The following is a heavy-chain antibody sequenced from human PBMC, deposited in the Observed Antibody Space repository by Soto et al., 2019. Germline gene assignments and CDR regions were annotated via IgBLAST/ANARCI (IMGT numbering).Heavy chain of an antibody. CDR1: CGPTTSSN. CDR2: LDHQGYS. Sequence: PXESLSLPGCVCCGPTTSSNWAWIRQPPGKGLEWIGYLDHQGYSNYSPSLRSRVSMSIDTSKNQLSLKVHSVTAADPAVYYCASVHVTGYFDWLDPWAQGTLVTVSS. V-gene: IGHV4-59*01. J-gene: IGHJ5*02. D-gene: IGHD3-9*01. CDR3: ASVHVTGYFDWLDP.